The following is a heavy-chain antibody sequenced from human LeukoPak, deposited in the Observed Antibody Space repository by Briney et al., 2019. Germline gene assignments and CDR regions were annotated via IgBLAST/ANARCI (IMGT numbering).Heavy chain of an antibody. D-gene: IGHD3-10*01. V-gene: IGHV4-38-2*01. CDR1: AHSTTSGYY. CDR3: ARASGSYGSGSYYYYGMDV. CDR2: LFHSGRT. J-gene: IGHJ6*04. Sequence: SQTRSLTCALSAHSTTSGYYWGCRRQPPGKGLEWIGSLFHSGRTYYNPSLKSRVNMSVDTSKNQISLKLSSVTAADTAVYYCARASGSYGSGSYYYYGMDVWGKGTTVTVSS.